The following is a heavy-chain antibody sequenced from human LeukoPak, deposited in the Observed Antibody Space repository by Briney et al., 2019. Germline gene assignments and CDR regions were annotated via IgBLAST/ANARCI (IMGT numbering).Heavy chain of an antibody. CDR3: AKDATPSGYCSGGSCYAPFDY. CDR1: GFTFSSYA. V-gene: IGHV3-23*01. CDR2: ISGSGGST. D-gene: IGHD2-15*01. Sequence: GGSLRLSCAASGFTFSSYAMSWVRQAPGKGLEWVSDISGSGGSTYFADSVKGRFTISRDNSKNTLYLQMNSLRAEDTAIYYCAKDATPSGYCSGGSCYAPFDYWGQGTLVTVSS. J-gene: IGHJ4*02.